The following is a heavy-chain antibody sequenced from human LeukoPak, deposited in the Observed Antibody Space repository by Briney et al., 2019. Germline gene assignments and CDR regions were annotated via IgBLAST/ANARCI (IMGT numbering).Heavy chain of an antibody. CDR3: ARSSAYCSSTSCPTYYYGMDV. CDR1: GFTFSDYY. Sequence: GGSLRLSCAASGFTFSDYYMSWIRQAPGKGLEWVSYISSSSSYTNYADSVKGRFTISRDNAENSLYLQMNSLRAEDTAVYYCARSSAYCSSTSCPTYYYGMDVWGKGTTVTVST. V-gene: IGHV3-11*06. CDR2: ISSSSSYT. D-gene: IGHD2-2*01. J-gene: IGHJ6*04.